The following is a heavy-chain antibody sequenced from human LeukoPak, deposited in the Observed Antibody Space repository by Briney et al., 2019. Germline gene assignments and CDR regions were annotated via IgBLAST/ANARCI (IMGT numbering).Heavy chain of an antibody. D-gene: IGHD1-26*01. V-gene: IGHV3-7*01. CDR3: ARELGSYEGGYYGMDV. J-gene: IGHJ6*02. CDR2: INEDGSEK. CDR1: GFTFSTRW. Sequence: GGSLRLSCAASGFTFSTRWMSWVRQAPGKGLEWVANINEDGSEKNYVESLKGRFTISRDNAKNSLYLQMNSLRAEDTALYYCARELGSYEGGYYGMDVWGQGTTVTVSS.